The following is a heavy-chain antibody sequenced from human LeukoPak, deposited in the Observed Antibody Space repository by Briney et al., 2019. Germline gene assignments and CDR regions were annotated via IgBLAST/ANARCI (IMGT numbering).Heavy chain of an antibody. V-gene: IGHV1-69*13. CDR2: IIPIFGTA. D-gene: IGHD3-9*01. CDR1: GYTFTGYY. J-gene: IGHJ4*02. CDR3: ANTPTYYDILTGYFDY. Sequence: SVKVSCKASGYTFTGYYMHWVRQAPGQGLEWMGGIIPIFGTANYAQKFQGRVTITADESTSTAYMELSSLRSEDTAVYYCANTPTYYDILTGYFDYWGQGTLVTVSS.